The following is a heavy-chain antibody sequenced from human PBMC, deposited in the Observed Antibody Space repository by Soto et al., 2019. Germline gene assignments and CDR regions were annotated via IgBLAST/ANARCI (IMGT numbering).Heavy chain of an antibody. D-gene: IGHD5-12*01. J-gene: IGHJ2*01. CDR1: GGSLSTGGCS. CDR3: ACLDGYNRYFDL. Sequence: QVQLQESGSGLVKPSQTLSLTCAVSGGSLSTGGCSWSWVRLPPGRALEWIGYIFDTGKTYYSASLKSRVTMSVDRAQNQFSLRLDSVTAADTTIYFRACLDGYNRYFDLWGRGTLVTVSS. CDR2: IFDTGKT. V-gene: IGHV4-30-2*01.